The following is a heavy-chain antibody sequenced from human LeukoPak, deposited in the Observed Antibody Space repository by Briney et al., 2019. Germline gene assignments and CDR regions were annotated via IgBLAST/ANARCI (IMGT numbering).Heavy chain of an antibody. D-gene: IGHD6-13*01. CDR2: ISGSGGST. Sequence: GGSLRLSCAASGFTFSSYAMSWVRQAPGKGLEWVSAISGSGGSTYYAESVQGRFTISRDNSKNTLYLQMNSLRAEDTAVYYCAKVSYSRSWYGAFDIWGQGTMVAVS. V-gene: IGHV3-23*01. CDR3: AKVSYSRSWYGAFDI. J-gene: IGHJ3*02. CDR1: GFTFSSYA.